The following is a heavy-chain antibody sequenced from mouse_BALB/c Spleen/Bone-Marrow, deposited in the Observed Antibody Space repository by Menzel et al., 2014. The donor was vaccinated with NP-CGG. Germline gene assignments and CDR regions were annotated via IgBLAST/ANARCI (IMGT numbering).Heavy chain of an antibody. V-gene: IGHV14-3*02. CDR3: ATSEGGGTPAF. CDR1: GFNIKDTY. J-gene: IGHJ3*01. Sequence: VQLQQSGAELVKPGASVKLSCTASGFNIKDTYMHWVQQRTEQGLEWIGRIDPANGNTKYDPKFQGKATITADTSSKTACLQLSSLTSEDTAVYSCATSEGGGTPAFWGQGTLVTVSA. CDR2: IDPANGNT. D-gene: IGHD3-3*01.